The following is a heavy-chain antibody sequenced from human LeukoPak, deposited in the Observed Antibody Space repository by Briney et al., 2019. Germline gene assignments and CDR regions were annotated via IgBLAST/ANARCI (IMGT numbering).Heavy chain of an antibody. CDR2: ISGSGGST. Sequence: GGSLRLSCAASGFTFSDYYMSWIRQAPGKGLEWVSAISGSGGSTYYADSVKGRFTISRDNSKNTLYLQMNSLRAEDTAVYYCAKGAHYYDSSGYYWGFDPWGQGTLVTVSS. CDR1: GFTFSDYY. CDR3: AKGAHYYDSSGYYWGFDP. J-gene: IGHJ5*02. D-gene: IGHD3-22*01. V-gene: IGHV3-23*01.